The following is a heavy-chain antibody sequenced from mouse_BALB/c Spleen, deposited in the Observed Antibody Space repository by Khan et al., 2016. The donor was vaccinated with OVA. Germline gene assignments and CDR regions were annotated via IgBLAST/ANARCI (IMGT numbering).Heavy chain of an antibody. V-gene: IGHV1-7*01. CDR1: GYTFINYW. J-gene: IGHJ2*01. CDR3: ARRGLRWDFDD. Sequence: VKLQESGAELAKPGASVKMSCKASGYTFINYWILWVKQRPGQGLEWIGYINPSTGYTEYNQNFKDKATLTADKSSSTAYMQLSSLTSEDSAVYYCARRGLRWDFDDWGQGTTLTVSS. CDR2: INPSTGYT. D-gene: IGHD1-1*01.